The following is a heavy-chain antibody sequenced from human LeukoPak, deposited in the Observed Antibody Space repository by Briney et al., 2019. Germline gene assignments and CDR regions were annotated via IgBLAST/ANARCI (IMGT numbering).Heavy chain of an antibody. CDR3: ARRVPLYGMDV. Sequence: GGSLRLSCVGSGFXISTYELIWVRQAPGKGLEWVSNINVDVSVTHYTQSVKGRFTISRDNAQNSLFLQMNSLRAEDTALYYCARRVPLYGMDVWGQGTTVTVSS. V-gene: IGHV3-48*03. D-gene: IGHD4/OR15-4a*01. CDR2: INVDVSVT. J-gene: IGHJ6*02. CDR1: GFXISTYE.